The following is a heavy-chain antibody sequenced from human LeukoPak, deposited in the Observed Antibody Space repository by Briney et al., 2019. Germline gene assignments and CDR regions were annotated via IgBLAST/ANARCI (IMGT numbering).Heavy chain of an antibody. CDR3: AKDMSLSPLAARRRPGRFDP. Sequence: PGGSLRLSCAASGFTFSSYDMHWVRQATGKGLEWVSAIGTAGDTYYPGSVKGRFTISRENAKNSLYLQMNSLRAEDTAVYYCAKDMSLSPLAARRRPGRFDPWGQGTLVTVSS. D-gene: IGHD6-6*01. V-gene: IGHV3-13*01. CDR2: IGTAGDT. CDR1: GFTFSSYD. J-gene: IGHJ5*02.